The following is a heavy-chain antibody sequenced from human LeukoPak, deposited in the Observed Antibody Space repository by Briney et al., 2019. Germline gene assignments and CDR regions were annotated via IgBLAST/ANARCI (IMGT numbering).Heavy chain of an antibody. CDR3: ARDKLLGYGGFDY. V-gene: IGHV3-48*04. J-gene: IGHJ4*02. Sequence: GGSLRLSCAASGFTFSSYSMNWVRQAPGKGLEWVSYISSSGSTIYYADSVKGRFTISRDNAKNSLYLQMNSLRAEDTAVYYCARDKLLGYGGFDYWGQGTLVTVSS. D-gene: IGHD4-23*01. CDR1: GFTFSSYS. CDR2: ISSSGSTI.